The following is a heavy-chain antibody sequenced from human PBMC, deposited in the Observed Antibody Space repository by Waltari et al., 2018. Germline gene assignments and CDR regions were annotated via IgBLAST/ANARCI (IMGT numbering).Heavy chain of an antibody. J-gene: IGHJ4*02. CDR2: IYYSGST. Sequence: QLQLQESGPGLVKPSETLSLTCTVSGGSISSSSYYWGWIRQPPGKGLEWIGSIYYSGSTYYNPSLKSRVTISVDTSKNQFSLKLSSVTGADTAVYYWARWSTRQWLVVYYFDYWGQGTLVTVSS. D-gene: IGHD6-19*01. CDR3: ARWSTRQWLVVYYFDY. V-gene: IGHV4-39*01. CDR1: GGSISSSSYY.